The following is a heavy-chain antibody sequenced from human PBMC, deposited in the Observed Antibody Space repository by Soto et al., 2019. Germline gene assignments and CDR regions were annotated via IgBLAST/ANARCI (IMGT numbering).Heavy chain of an antibody. Sequence: QVPLVQSGAEVKKPGASVKVSCKASGYTFTGYYMHWVRQAPGQGLEWMGWINPNSGGTNYAQKFQGRVTMTRDTSISTAYMELSRLRSDDTAVYYCARDVQLWSQYYYYYGMDVWGQGTTVTVSS. J-gene: IGHJ6*02. CDR2: INPNSGGT. CDR3: ARDVQLWSQYYYYYGMDV. CDR1: GYTFTGYY. D-gene: IGHD5-18*01. V-gene: IGHV1-2*02.